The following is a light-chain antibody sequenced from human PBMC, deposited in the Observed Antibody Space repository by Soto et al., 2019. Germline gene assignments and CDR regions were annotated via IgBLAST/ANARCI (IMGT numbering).Light chain of an antibody. CDR1: QSVSRY. Sequence: EIVLTQSPATLSLSPGERATLSCRASQSVSRYLAWYQQKPGQAPRLLIYDASNRATGIPARFSGSGSGTDFTLTISSLEPEDFAVYYCQQRTNWPLTFGGGTTMEIK. V-gene: IGKV3-11*01. CDR2: DAS. J-gene: IGKJ4*01. CDR3: QQRTNWPLT.